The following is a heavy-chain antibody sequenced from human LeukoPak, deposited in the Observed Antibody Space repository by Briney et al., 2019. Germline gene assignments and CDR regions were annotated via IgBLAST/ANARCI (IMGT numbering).Heavy chain of an antibody. Sequence: SETLSLTCTVSGGSISSHYWSWIRQPAGKGLEWIGRIYTSGSTNYNPSLKSRVTISVDTSKNQFSLKLSSVTAADTAVYYCARGYNWDQKIDYYYYMDVWGKGTTVTVSS. CDR1: GGSISSHY. D-gene: IGHD1-20*01. J-gene: IGHJ6*03. CDR2: IYTSGST. CDR3: ARGYNWDQKIDYYYYMDV. V-gene: IGHV4-4*07.